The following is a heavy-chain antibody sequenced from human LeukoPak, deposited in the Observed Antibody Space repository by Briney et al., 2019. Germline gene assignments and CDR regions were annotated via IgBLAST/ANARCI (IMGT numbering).Heavy chain of an antibody. CDR3: ARENYGAHYFDY. V-gene: IGHV3-30*03. Sequence: GGSLRLSCAASGFTFSSYGMHWVRQAPGKGLEWVAAISYDGSNKYYADSVKGRFTISRDNSKNTLYLQMNSLRAEDTAVYYCARENYGAHYFDYWGQGTLVTVSS. D-gene: IGHD3-16*01. CDR1: GFTFSSYG. J-gene: IGHJ4*02. CDR2: ISYDGSNK.